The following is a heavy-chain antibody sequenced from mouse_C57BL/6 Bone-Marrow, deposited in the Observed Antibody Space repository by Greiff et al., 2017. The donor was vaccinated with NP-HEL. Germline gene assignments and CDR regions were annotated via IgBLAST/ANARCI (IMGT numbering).Heavy chain of an antibody. Sequence: EVKVVESGEGLVKPGGSLKLSCAASGFTFSSYAMSWVRQTPEKRLEWVAYISSGGDYIYYADTVKGRFTISRDNARNTLYLQMSSLKSEDTAMYYCTRERGGSHAYWGQGTLVTVSA. V-gene: IGHV5-9-1*02. CDR2: ISSGGDYI. CDR3: TRERGGSHAY. CDR1: GFTFSSYA. J-gene: IGHJ3*01. D-gene: IGHD1-1*02.